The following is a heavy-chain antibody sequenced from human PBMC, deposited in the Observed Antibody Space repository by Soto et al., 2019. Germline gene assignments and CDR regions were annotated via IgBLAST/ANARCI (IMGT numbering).Heavy chain of an antibody. J-gene: IGHJ6*02. V-gene: IGHV1-18*04. Sequence: QVQLVQSGPEMKWPGASVKVSCQASGYTFTSHNISWVRQAPGQGLEWMGWISPYSGNTDYAQNLQGRVTMTTDTLTSTAYMELRSLRSDDAAVYYCARDQQERLFYYYYGLDVWGQGTTVTVSS. CDR2: ISPYSGNT. CDR1: GYTFTSHN. CDR3: ARDQQERLFYYYYGLDV. D-gene: IGHD1-1*01.